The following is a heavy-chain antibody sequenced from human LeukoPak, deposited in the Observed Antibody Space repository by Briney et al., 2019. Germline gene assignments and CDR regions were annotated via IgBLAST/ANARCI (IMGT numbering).Heavy chain of an antibody. J-gene: IGHJ6*02. V-gene: IGHV1-8*01. Sequence: ASVTVSCTASGYTFTSYDINWVRQATGQGLEWMGWMNPNSGNTGYAQKFQGRVTMTRNTSISTAYMELSSLRSEDTAVYYCAIVVGGGYTYYYYYGMDVWGQGTTVTVSS. CDR1: GYTFTSYD. CDR2: MNPNSGNT. D-gene: IGHD3-22*01. CDR3: AIVVGGGYTYYYYYGMDV.